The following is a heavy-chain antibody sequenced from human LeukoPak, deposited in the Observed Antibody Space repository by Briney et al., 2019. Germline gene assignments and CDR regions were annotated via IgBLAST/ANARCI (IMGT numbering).Heavy chain of an antibody. V-gene: IGHV1-18*01. D-gene: IGHD1-26*01. Sequence: GASVKVSCKASGYTFTSYGISWVRQAPGQGLEWMGWISAYNGNTNYAQKLQGRVTMTTDTSTSTAYMELRSLRSDDTAVYYCARAPIVGATTGSFAYWGQGTLVTVSS. J-gene: IGHJ4*02. CDR2: ISAYNGNT. CDR1: GYTFTSYG. CDR3: ARAPIVGATTGSFAY.